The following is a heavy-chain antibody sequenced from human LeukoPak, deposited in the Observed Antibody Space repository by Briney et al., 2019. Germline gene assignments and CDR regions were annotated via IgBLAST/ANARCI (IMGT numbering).Heavy chain of an antibody. CDR2: IYYSGST. V-gene: IGHV4-39*01. D-gene: IGHD5-18*01. J-gene: IGHJ4*02. CDR1: GGSISSSSYY. Sequence: PSETLSLTCTVSGGSISSSSYYWGWIRQPPGKALEWIGSIYYSGSTYYNPSLKSRVTISVDTSKNQFSLKLSSVTAADTAVYYCAIPRGYSYGYGEDYWGQGTLVTVSS. CDR3: AIPRGYSYGYGEDY.